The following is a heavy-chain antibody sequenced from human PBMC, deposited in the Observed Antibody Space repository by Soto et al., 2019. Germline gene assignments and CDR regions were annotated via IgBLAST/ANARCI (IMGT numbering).Heavy chain of an antibody. CDR1: GFTFRHYI. CDR3: ARDALQYYDSDPSHAA. J-gene: IGHJ5*02. V-gene: IGHV3-48*02. CDR2: ISTSSSTR. D-gene: IGHD3-16*01. Sequence: PGGSLRLSCAASGFTFRHYIMHWVRQAPWEGLEWVAYISTSSSTRYYADSVKGRFTISRDNERKSIYLEMSSLRDEDTAIYYCARDALQYYDSDPSHAAWGPGT.